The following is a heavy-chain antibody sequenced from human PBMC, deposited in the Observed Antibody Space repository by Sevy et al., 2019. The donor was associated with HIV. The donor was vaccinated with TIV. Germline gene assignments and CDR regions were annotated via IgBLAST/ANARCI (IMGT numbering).Heavy chain of an antibody. V-gene: IGHV3-23*01. CDR3: ANVKSAAGTDYFDY. CDR1: GLTFSSYA. Sequence: GGSLRLSCAASGLTFSSYAMSWVRQAPGKGLEWLSAISGSGGSTYYADSVKGRFTISRDNSKNSLYLQMNSLRAEDTAVYYCANVKSAAGTDYFDYWGQGTLVTLSS. J-gene: IGHJ4*02. CDR2: ISGSGGST. D-gene: IGHD6-13*01.